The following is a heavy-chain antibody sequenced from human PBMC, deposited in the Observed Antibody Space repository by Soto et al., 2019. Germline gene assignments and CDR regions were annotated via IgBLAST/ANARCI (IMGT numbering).Heavy chain of an antibody. V-gene: IGHV3-73*01. Sequence: GGSLRLSCAASGFTFSGSAMHWVRQASGKGLEWVGRIRSKANSYATAYAASVKGRFTISRDDSKNTAYLQMNSLKTEDTAVYYCTRKLSDYGDSPLAYYMVVWGKGTTVAVSS. J-gene: IGHJ6*03. CDR1: GFTFSGSA. CDR3: TRKLSDYGDSPLAYYMVV. D-gene: IGHD4-17*01. CDR2: IRSKANSYAT.